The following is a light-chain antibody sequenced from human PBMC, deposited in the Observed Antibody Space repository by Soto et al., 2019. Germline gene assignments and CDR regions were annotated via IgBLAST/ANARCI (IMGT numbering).Light chain of an antibody. V-gene: IGKV3-11*01. J-gene: IGKJ5*01. CDR1: QSVSSN. CDR2: GAS. Sequence: EIVMTQSPATLSVSPGERATLSCRASQSVSSNLACYQQKPVQAPRLLIYGASIRATGIPARFSGSGSGTDFTLTISSLEPEDSAVYYCQQRHMWPITFGQGTRLEIK. CDR3: QQRHMWPIT.